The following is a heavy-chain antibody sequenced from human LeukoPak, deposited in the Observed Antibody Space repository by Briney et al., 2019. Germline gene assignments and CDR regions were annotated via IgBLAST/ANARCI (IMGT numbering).Heavy chain of an antibody. CDR2: IIPIFGTA. D-gene: IGHD5-12*01. CDR1: GGTFSSYA. CDR3: AREYRYSGYVDY. Sequence: SVKVSCKASGGTFSSYAISWVRQAPGQGLEWIGRIIPIFGTANYAQKFQGRVTITTDESTSTAYMELSSLRSEDTAVYYCAREYRYSGYVDYWGQGTLVTVSS. J-gene: IGHJ4*02. V-gene: IGHV1-69*05.